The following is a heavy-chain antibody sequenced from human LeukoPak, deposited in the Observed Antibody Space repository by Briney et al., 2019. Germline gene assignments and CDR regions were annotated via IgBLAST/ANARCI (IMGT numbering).Heavy chain of an antibody. CDR2: INWSSDRI. V-gene: IGHV3-9*01. D-gene: IGHD6-13*01. CDR1: GFTFSSYG. CDR3: AKGGIHRGYYYYYMDV. Sequence: PGGSLRLSCAASGFTFSSYGMHWVRQAPGKGLEWVSGINWSSDRIGYADSVKGRFTISRDNAKKSLYLQMNSLRAEDTALYYCAKGGIHRGYYYYYMDVWGKGTTVTISS. J-gene: IGHJ6*03.